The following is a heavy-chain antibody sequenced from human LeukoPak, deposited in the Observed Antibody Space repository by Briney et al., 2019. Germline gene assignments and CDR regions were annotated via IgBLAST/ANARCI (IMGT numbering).Heavy chain of an antibody. J-gene: IGHJ4*02. CDR1: GFTFSSYG. CDR2: IRYDGSTK. D-gene: IGHD1-26*01. Sequence: GGSLRLSCAASGFTFSSYGMHWVRQAPGKGLEWVAFIRYDGSTKYYADSVKGRFTISRDNAKNTLYLQMNGLRAEDTTVYYCARDDLRGSYYVDYFDYWGQGTLVTVSS. V-gene: IGHV3-30*02. CDR3: ARDDLRGSYYVDYFDY.